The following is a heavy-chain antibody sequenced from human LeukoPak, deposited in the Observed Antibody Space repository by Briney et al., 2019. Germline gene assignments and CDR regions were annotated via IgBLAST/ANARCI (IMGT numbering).Heavy chain of an antibody. D-gene: IGHD3-10*01. J-gene: IGHJ4*02. CDR3: ARHLDYYGSGTYEY. Sequence: SETLSLTCTVSGGSISSYYWSWIRQPPGKGLEWIAYIHYNGYTNYNPSLKSRVTISVDTSKNQFSLKLSSVTAADTAVCYCARHLDYYGSGTYEYWGQGTLVTVSS. CDR2: IHYNGYT. CDR1: GGSISSYY. V-gene: IGHV4-59*08.